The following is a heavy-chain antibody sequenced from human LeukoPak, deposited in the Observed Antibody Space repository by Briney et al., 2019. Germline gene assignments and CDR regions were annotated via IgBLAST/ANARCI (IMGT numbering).Heavy chain of an antibody. D-gene: IGHD2-21*02. CDR2: INPSGGST. V-gene: IGHV1-46*01. CDR3: ARNTETAIPLPYYFDY. J-gene: IGHJ4*02. Sequence: GASVKVSCKASGYTFTSYYMHWVRQAPGQGLEWMGIINPSGGSTSYAQKFQGRVTMTRDTSTSTVYMELSSLRSEDTAVYYCARNTETAIPLPYYFDYWGQGTLVTVSS. CDR1: GYTFTSYY.